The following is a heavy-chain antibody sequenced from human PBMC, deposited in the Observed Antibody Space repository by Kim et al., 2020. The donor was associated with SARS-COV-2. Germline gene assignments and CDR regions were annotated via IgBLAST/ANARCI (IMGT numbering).Heavy chain of an antibody. Sequence: SQTLSLTCAISGDSVSSNSVTWNWIRQSPSKCLEWLGRTYYTSKWNTDYAESMKSRLTINPDTSKNQFFLQLNSVTPEDTAVYYCAREGSDYRIDYWGQG. D-gene: IGHD4-17*01. V-gene: IGHV6-1*01. CDR1: GDSVSSNSVT. J-gene: IGHJ4*02. CDR2: TYYTSKWNT. CDR3: AREGSDYRIDY.